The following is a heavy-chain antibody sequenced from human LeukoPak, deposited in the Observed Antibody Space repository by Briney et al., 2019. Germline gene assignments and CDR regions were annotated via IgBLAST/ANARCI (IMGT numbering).Heavy chain of an antibody. J-gene: IGHJ5*02. CDR1: GASISSYY. V-gene: IGHV4-59*08. Sequence: SETLSLTCTVSGASISSYYWSWIRQPPGKGLEWIGYIYYSGSTNYNPSLKSRVTISVDTSKNQFSLKLSSVTAADTAVYYCARRLVGGWFDPWGQGTLVTVSS. CDR3: ARRLVGGWFDP. D-gene: IGHD2-15*01. CDR2: IYYSGST.